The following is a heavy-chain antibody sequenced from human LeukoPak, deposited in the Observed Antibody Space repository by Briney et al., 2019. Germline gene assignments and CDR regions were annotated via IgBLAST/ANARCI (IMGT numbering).Heavy chain of an antibody. J-gene: IGHJ4*02. CDR2: ISYDGSNK. CDR1: GFTFSSYA. V-gene: IGHV3-30-3*01. D-gene: IGHD2-15*01. CDR3: ARDRDIVVVVAASLDY. Sequence: GGSLRLSCAASGFTFSSYAVHWVRQAPGKGLEWVAVISYDGSNKYYADSVKGRFTISRDNSKNTLYLQMNSLRAEDTAVYYCARDRDIVVVVAASLDYWGQGTLVTVSS.